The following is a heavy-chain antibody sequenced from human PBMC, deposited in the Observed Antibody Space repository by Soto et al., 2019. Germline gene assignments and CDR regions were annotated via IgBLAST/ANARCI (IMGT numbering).Heavy chain of an antibody. Sequence: QVQLVQSGAEVKKPGSSVKVSCKASGGTFSSYTISWVRQAPGQGLEWMGRIIPILGIANYAQKFQGRVTITAEKSTSTAYMELSGLRSEDTAVYYCARDEKSGSYWGGDYWGQGPLVTVSS. V-gene: IGHV1-69*08. CDR3: ARDEKSGSYWGGDY. CDR2: IIPILGIA. D-gene: IGHD1-26*01. J-gene: IGHJ4*02. CDR1: GGTFSSYT.